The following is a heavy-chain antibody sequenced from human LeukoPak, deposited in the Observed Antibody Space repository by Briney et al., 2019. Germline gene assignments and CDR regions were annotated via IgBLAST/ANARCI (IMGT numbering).Heavy chain of an antibody. CDR3: ATGTYYYGLNIFNI. D-gene: IGHD3-10*01. V-gene: IGHV1-46*01. CDR2: INPSDGST. CDR1: GYTFTGYY. Sequence: ASVKVSCKASGYTFTGYYMHWVRQAPGQGLGWMGLINPSDGSTTYPQKFQGRVTMTRDMSTSTVYMELSSLRSEDTAVYYCATGTYYYGLNIFNIWGQGTMVTVSS. J-gene: IGHJ3*02.